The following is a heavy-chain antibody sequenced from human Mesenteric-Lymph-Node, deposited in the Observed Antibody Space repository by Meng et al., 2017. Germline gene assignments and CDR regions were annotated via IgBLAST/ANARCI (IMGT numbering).Heavy chain of an antibody. J-gene: IGHJ5*02. CDR1: GFIFSSYE. CDR3: ARAMIRYFDWLSWFDP. Sequence: GESLKISCAASGFIFSSYEMNWVRQAPGKGLEWVSYISGSGSTIYYADSVKGRFTISRDNAKNSLYLQMNSLRAEDTAVYYCARAMIRYFDWLSWFDPWGQGTLVTVSS. D-gene: IGHD3-9*01. CDR2: ISGSGSTI. V-gene: IGHV3-48*03.